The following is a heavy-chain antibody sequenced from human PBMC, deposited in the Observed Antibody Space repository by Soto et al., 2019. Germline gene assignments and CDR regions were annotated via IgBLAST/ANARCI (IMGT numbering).Heavy chain of an antibody. CDR2: IYPGDSDT. CDR1: GYSFTSYW. V-gene: IGHV5-51*01. Sequence: GESLKISCKGSGYSFTSYWIGWVRQMPGKGLEWMGIIYPGDSDTRYSPSFQGQVTISADKSISTAYLKGSSLKASDTAMYYCARLKGATMVRGVITLGYGMDVWGQGTTVTVSS. D-gene: IGHD3-10*01. J-gene: IGHJ6*02. CDR3: ARLKGATMVRGVITLGYGMDV.